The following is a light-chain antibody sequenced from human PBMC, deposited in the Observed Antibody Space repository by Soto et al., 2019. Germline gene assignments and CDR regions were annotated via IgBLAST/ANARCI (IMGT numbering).Light chain of an antibody. CDR3: QQYNNWPPIT. J-gene: IGKJ5*01. CDR1: QSVSSD. Sequence: EIVMTQSPATLSVSPGERATLSCRASQSVSSDLAWYHQKPGQAPRLLIYGASTRATGISARFSGSGSGTEFTLTISSLQSEDFAVYYCQQYNNWPPITFGQGTRLEIK. CDR2: GAS. V-gene: IGKV3-15*01.